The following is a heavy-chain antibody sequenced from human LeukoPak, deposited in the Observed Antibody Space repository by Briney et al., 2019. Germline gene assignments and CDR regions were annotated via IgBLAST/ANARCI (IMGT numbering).Heavy chain of an antibody. CDR1: GGSISSYY. D-gene: IGHD6-13*01. Sequence: SETLSLTCTVSGGSISSYYWSWIRQPPGKGLEWIGYIYYSGSTNYNPPLKSRVTISVDTSKNQFSLKLSSVTAADTAVYYCARVSAAAGTHYFDYWGQGTLVTVSS. J-gene: IGHJ4*02. CDR2: IYYSGST. V-gene: IGHV4-59*01. CDR3: ARVSAAAGTHYFDY.